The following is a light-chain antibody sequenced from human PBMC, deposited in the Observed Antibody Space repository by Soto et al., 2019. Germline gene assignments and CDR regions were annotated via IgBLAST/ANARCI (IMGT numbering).Light chain of an antibody. J-gene: IGLJ1*01. CDR2: DVS. V-gene: IGLV2-14*01. Sequence: QSVLTQPASVNGSPGQSITISCTGTSSDVGAYNYDSWYQQYPGEAPKVIIYDVSHRPAGVSNRFSGSKSGNTASLTISGLQTQDEADYYCSSYTSATTYVFGTGTKVTVL. CDR3: SSYTSATTYV. CDR1: SSDVGAYNY.